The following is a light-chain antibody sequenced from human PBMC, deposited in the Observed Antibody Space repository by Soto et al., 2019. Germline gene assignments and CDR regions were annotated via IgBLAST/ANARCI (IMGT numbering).Light chain of an antibody. CDR3: ETWDSNTYV. CDR2: LEGSGSY. V-gene: IGLV4-60*02. CDR1: SGHSSYI. J-gene: IGLJ1*01. Sequence: QLVLTQSSSASASLGSSVKLTCTLSSGHSSYIIAWHQQQPGKASRYLMKLEGSGSYNKGSGVPDRFSGSSSGADRYLTISNLQFEDEADYYCETWDSNTYVFGTGTKVTVL.